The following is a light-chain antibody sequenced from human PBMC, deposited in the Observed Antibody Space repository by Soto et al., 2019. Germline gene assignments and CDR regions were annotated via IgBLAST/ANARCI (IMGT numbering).Light chain of an antibody. J-gene: IGLJ2*01. Sequence: QSVLTQPPSASGTPGQRVTISCSGSSSNIGSNYVYWYQQLPGTAHKLLIYRNNQPPSVVPDRFSAYKSGASASLAISGLGSEDEADYYCAAWDDSLSGTVFGGGTKLTVL. CDR3: AAWDDSLSGTV. CDR1: SSNIGSNY. CDR2: RNN. V-gene: IGLV1-47*01.